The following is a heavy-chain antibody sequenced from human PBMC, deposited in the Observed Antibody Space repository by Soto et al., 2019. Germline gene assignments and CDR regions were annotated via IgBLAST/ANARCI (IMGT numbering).Heavy chain of an antibody. CDR2: INGDGSGT. CDR3: ARGIFGSGTANDY. J-gene: IGHJ4*02. V-gene: IGHV3-74*01. CDR1: GFTFSGSW. D-gene: IGHD3-10*01. Sequence: EVQLVESGGGLVQPGGSLRLSCAASGFTFSGSWMHWVRQGPGKGLVWVSRINGDGSGTSYADFVKGRFTISRDDAKNTLSLQMNGLRAEDTAVYYCARGIFGSGTANDYWGQGTLVTLSS.